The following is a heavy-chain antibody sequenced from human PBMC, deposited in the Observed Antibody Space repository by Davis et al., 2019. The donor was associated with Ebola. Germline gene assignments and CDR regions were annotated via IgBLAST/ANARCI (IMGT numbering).Heavy chain of an antibody. CDR1: GFTFSNYA. CDR3: AKDAEGCRGGSCYSSSDH. V-gene: IGHV3-23*01. J-gene: IGHJ4*02. Sequence: GESLKISCAASGFTFSNYAVSWVRQAPGEGMEWVSLISGSGTATYYADSVEGRFTISRDNSKNTVFLQMNNLRAEDTAVYFCAKDAEGCRGGSCYSSSDHWGQGTLVTVSS. D-gene: IGHD2-15*01. CDR2: ISGSGTAT.